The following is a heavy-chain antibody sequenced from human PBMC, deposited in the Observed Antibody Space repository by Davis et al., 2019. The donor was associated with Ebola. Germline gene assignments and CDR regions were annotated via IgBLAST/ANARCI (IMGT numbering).Heavy chain of an antibody. CDR1: GYTFTGYY. J-gene: IGHJ5*02. CDR2: INPNSGGT. Sequence: ASVKVSCKASGYTFTGYYMHWVRQAPGQGLEWMGRINPNSGGTNYAQKFQGRVTMTRDTSISTAYMALSRLRSDDTAVYYCARAEAGYCSGGSCYGGWFDPWGQGTLVTVSS. CDR3: ARAEAGYCSGGSCYGGWFDP. D-gene: IGHD2-15*01. V-gene: IGHV1-2*06.